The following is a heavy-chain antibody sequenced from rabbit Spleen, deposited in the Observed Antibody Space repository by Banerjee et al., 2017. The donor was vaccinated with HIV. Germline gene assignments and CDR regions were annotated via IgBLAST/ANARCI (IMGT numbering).Heavy chain of an antibody. Sequence: EQLVESGGGLVKPGASLTLTCKASGFSFSSKYDICWVRQAPGKGLEWIGFIYTGNGNNYNASCSNGRCAISQSSSSTVTLQAVSLPATDTATYVRTRYYGSSHYTDVYFNLWGPGTLVTVS. D-gene: IGHD8-1*01. J-gene: IGHJ4*01. CDR1: GFSFSSKYD. CDR2: IYTGNGNN. V-gene: IGHV1S45*01. CDR3: TRYYGSSHYTDVYFNL.